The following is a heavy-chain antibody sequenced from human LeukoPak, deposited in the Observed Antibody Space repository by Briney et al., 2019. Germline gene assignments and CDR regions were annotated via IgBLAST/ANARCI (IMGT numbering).Heavy chain of an antibody. V-gene: IGHV1-8*01. CDR2: MNPNSGNT. D-gene: IGHD1-26*01. J-gene: IGHJ4*02. CDR3: ARVSDLMGATNPLDY. CDR1: GYTFSSYD. Sequence: ASVTVSCTASGYTFSSYDINWVRQATGQGLEWMGWMNPNSGNTGYAQKFQGRVTMTRNTSINTAYMDLSSLRSEDTAVYYCARVSDLMGATNPLDYWGQGTLVTVSS.